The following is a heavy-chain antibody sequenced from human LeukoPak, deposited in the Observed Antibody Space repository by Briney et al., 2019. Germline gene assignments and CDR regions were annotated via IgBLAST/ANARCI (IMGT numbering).Heavy chain of an antibody. V-gene: IGHV1-8*01. J-gene: IGHJ4*02. CDR3: ARGGLGYCSGTSCYTVDY. D-gene: IGHD2-2*02. Sequence: ASVTVSCKASGYTFTSYHINWVRQATGKGLEWMGWMNPNSGNTGYAQKFQGRVTMTRNTYISTVYMELSSLRSEDTAVYYCARGGLGYCSGTSCYTVDYWGQGTLVTVSS. CDR1: GYTFTSYH. CDR2: MNPNSGNT.